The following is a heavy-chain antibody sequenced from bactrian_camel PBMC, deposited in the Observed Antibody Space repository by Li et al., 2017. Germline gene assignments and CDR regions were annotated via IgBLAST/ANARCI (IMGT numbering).Heavy chain of an antibody. J-gene: IGHJ4*01. CDR1: GNTYTSSC. CDR2: FASIGTDSST. Sequence: HVQLVESGGGSVQTGGSLRLSCAASGNTYTSSCMGWFRQAPGKEREGVAVFASIGTDSSTLYADSVKGRFTVSKDHAKNILYLQMNSLKEEDTAMYYCAADAPWVNECVVRRTPELGIRGQGTQVTVS. D-gene: IGHD1*01. V-gene: IGHV3S54*01.